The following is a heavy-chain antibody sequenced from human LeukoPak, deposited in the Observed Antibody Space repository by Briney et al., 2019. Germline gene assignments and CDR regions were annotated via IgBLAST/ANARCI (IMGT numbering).Heavy chain of an antibody. Sequence: SLRVSCKASGGTFSSYAISWVRQAPGQGREWMGRIIPILGIANYAQKFQGRVTITADKSTSTAYMELSSLRSEDTAVYYCARTRIVVVPAALGGPYYYGMDVWGQGTTVTVSS. J-gene: IGHJ6*02. V-gene: IGHV1-69*04. CDR3: ARTRIVVVPAALGGPYYYGMDV. CDR1: GGTFSSYA. CDR2: IIPILGIA. D-gene: IGHD2-2*01.